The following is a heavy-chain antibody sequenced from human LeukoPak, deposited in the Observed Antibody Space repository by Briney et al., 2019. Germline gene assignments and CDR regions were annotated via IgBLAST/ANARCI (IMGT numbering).Heavy chain of an antibody. CDR3: ARDRAHDY. CDR2: INARNGNT. V-gene: IGHV1-3*01. CDR1: GYTFTSYA. J-gene: IGHJ4*02. Sequence: ASVKVSCKASGYTFTSYAMHWVRQAPGQRLEWMGWINARNGNTKYSQKFQGRVTITRDTSASTAYMELSSLRSEDTAVYYCARDRAHDYWGQGTLVTVSS. D-gene: IGHD1-26*01.